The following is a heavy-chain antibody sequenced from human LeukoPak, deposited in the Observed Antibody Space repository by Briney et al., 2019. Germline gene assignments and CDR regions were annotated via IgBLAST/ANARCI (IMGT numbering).Heavy chain of an antibody. CDR1: GFTFSSYA. V-gene: IGHV3-23*01. CDR2: ISGSGGGT. CDR3: AKDRMGYSSSSCDY. J-gene: IGHJ4*02. D-gene: IGHD6-6*01. Sequence: GGSLRLPCAASGFTFSSYAMSWVRQAPGKGLEWVSGISGSGGGTYYADSVKGRFTISRDSSKNTLYLQMNNLSAEDTAVYYCAKDRMGYSSSSCDYWGQGTLVTVSS.